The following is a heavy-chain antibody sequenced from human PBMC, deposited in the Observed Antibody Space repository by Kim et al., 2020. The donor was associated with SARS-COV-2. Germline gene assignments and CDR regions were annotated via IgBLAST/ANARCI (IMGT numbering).Heavy chain of an antibody. Sequence: KGRFTSSRDNAKNSRYLQMKSLGAEDTAVYYCARYSGRSLTGYSLDYWGQGTLVTVSS. CDR3: ARYSGRSLTGYSLDY. D-gene: IGHD3-9*01. V-gene: IGHV3-11*06. J-gene: IGHJ4*02.